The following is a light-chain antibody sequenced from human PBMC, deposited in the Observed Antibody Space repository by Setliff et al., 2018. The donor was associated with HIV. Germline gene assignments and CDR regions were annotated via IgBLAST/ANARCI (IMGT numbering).Light chain of an antibody. V-gene: IGLV3-21*04. Sequence: SSSLPQPPSVSVAPGKTARITCGGNNIGSKSVHWYQQKPGQAPVLVIYYDSDRPSGIPERFSGSNSGNTATLTISRVEAGDEADYYCQVWYSSSDHPYVFGTGTKVTVL. CDR1: NIGSKS. CDR2: YDS. J-gene: IGLJ1*01. CDR3: QVWYSSSDHPYV.